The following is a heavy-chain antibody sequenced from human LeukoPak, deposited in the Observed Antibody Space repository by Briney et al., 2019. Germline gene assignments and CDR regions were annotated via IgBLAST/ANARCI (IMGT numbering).Heavy chain of an antibody. J-gene: IGHJ4*02. Sequence: SETLSLTCTVSGGFISSYYWSWIRQPPGKGLEWIGYIYTSGSTNYNPSLKSRVTISVDTSKNQFSLKLSSVTAADTAVYYCARHDYGGNLDYWGQGTLVTVSS. CDR3: ARHDYGGNLDY. CDR2: IYTSGST. V-gene: IGHV4-4*09. D-gene: IGHD4-23*01. CDR1: GGFISSYY.